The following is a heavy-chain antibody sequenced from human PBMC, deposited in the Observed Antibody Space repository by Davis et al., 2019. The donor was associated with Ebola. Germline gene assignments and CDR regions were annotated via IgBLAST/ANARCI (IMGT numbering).Heavy chain of an antibody. CDR2: VYYSGST. V-gene: IGHV4-34*01. J-gene: IGHJ4*02. CDR1: GGSFSGYY. Sequence: SETLSLTCAVYGGSFSGYYWSWIRQPPGKGLEWIGTVYYSGSTYYNPSLKSRVTISADTSKSQFSLKMSSVTAADTAVYYCARGIEYWGQGNLVTVSS. CDR3: ARGIEY.